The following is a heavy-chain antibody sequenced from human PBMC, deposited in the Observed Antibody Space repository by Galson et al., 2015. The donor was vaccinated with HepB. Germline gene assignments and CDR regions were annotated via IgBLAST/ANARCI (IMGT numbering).Heavy chain of an antibody. J-gene: IGHJ4*02. CDR1: GGSISSYY. CDR3: AREAMVRGVKIFDY. Sequence: ETLSLTCTVSGGSISSYYWSWIRQPPGKGLEWIGYIYYSGSTNYNPSLKSRVTISVDTSKNQFSLKLSSVTAADTAVYYCAREAMVRGVKIFDYWGQGTLVTVSS. D-gene: IGHD3-10*01. V-gene: IGHV4-59*01. CDR2: IYYSGST.